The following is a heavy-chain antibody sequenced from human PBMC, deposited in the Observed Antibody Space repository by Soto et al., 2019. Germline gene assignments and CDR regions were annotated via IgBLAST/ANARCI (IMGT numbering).Heavy chain of an antibody. D-gene: IGHD1-1*01. J-gene: IGHJ4*02. V-gene: IGHV3-30*18. CDR1: GFTFSTYG. CDR3: AKSVYNWNDGFFDY. CDR2: ISYDGVNK. Sequence: PGGSLRLSCAASGFTFSTYGMHWVRPAPGKGLEWVAVISYDGVNKYYADSVKGRFTISRDNSKNTLYLQMNSLRAEDTAVYYCAKSVYNWNDGFFDYWGQGTLVTVSS.